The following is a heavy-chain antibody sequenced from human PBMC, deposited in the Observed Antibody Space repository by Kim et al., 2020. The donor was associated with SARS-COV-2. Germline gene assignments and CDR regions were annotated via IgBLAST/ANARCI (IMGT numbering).Heavy chain of an antibody. Sequence: GGSLRLSCAASGFTFSSYDMNWVRQAPGKVLEWVSYISSSGSTIYYADSVKGRFTISRDNAKNSLYLQMNSLRAEDTAVYYCARDTPAGSIDYWGQGTLVTVSS. CDR1: GFTFSSYD. CDR3: ARDTPAGSIDY. CDR2: ISSSGSTI. J-gene: IGHJ4*02. V-gene: IGHV3-48*03.